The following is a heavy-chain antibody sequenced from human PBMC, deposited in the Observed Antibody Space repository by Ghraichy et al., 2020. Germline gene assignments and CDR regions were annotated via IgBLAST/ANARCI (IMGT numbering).Heavy chain of an antibody. CDR3: ARGDEQWLVVWYFDL. CDR1: GGSFSGYY. D-gene: IGHD6-19*01. CDR2: INHSGST. J-gene: IGHJ2*01. V-gene: IGHV4-34*01. Sequence: SETLSLTCAVYGGSFSGYYWSWIRQPPGKGLEWIGEINHSGSTNYNPSLKSRVTISVDTSKNQFSLKLSSVTAADTAVYYCARGDEQWLVVWYFDLWGRGTLVTVSS.